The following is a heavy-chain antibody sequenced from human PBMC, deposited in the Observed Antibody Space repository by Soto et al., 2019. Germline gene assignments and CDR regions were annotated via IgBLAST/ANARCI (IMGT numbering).Heavy chain of an antibody. J-gene: IGHJ4*02. CDR3: VPNFDY. Sequence: QVEVVQSGGGVVQPGKSVRLSCKASGFIFSDYGVHWARQAPGKGLQWVAFISNNSSHEYYADSVKGRFTISRDNSQNTVYLHLKSLSPEDTAVYYCVPNFDYWGQGTRVNVS. CDR1: GFIFSDYG. CDR2: ISNNSSHE. V-gene: IGHV3-30*03.